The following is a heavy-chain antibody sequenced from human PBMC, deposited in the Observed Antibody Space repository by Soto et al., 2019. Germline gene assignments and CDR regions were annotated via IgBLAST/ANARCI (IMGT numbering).Heavy chain of an antibody. J-gene: IGHJ6*02. CDR3: ARDSSGTGLRRGDMIY. D-gene: IGHD6-13*01. CDR2: TFHSVST. Sequence: PSETLSLTCTVSGGSVSSGTYYWTWIRQPPGKGLEWIGYTFHSVSTNYNPSLKSRVTISVDTSKNQFSLKLSSVTAADTAVYYCARDSSGTGLRRGDMIYWRQGLTVTVS. CDR1: GGSVSSGTYY. V-gene: IGHV4-61*01.